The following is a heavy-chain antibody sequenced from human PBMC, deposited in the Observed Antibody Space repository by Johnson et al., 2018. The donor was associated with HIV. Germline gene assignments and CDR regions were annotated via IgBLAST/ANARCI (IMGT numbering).Heavy chain of an antibody. D-gene: IGHD1-26*01. CDR1: GFTFSDYY. CDR2: ISSSGSTI. Sequence: VQLVESGGGLVKPGGSLRLSCAASGFTFSDYYMSWIRQAPGKGLEWVSYISSSGSTIYYADSVKGRFTISRDDSKNTLYRQMNSLKTEDTAVYYCTTPSGSYVSSYDAFDIWGQGTMVTVSS. V-gene: IGHV3-11*01. CDR3: TTPSGSYVSSYDAFDI. J-gene: IGHJ3*02.